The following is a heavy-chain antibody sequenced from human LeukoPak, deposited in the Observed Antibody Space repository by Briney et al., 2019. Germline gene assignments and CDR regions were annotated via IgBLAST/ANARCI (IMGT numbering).Heavy chain of an antibody. D-gene: IGHD3-10*01. CDR3: ARHQTGLDP. J-gene: IGHJ5*02. CDR2: IYYSGST. V-gene: IGHV4-59*08. Sequence: MASETLSLTCTVSGGSISSYYWSWIRQPPGKGLEWIGYIYYSGSTNYNPSLKSRVTISVDTSKNQFSLKLTAVTAADTAVYYCARHQTGLDPWGQGTLVTVSS. CDR1: GGSISSYY.